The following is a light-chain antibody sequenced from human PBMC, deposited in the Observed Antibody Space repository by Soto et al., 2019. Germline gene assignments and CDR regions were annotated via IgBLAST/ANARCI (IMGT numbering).Light chain of an antibody. V-gene: IGKV1-39*01. J-gene: IGKJ1*01. CDR2: AAS. CDR1: QSISSY. CDR3: QQSYSTPRT. Sequence: QMTQSPSSLSASVGGRVTITCRASQSISSYLNWYQQKPGKAPKLLIYAASSLQSGVPSRFSGSGSGTDFTLTISSLQPEDFATYYCQQSYSTPRTFGQRTKVDIK.